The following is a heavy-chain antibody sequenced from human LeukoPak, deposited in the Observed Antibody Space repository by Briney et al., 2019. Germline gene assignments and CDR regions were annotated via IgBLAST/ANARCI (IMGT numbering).Heavy chain of an antibody. Sequence: GASVKVSCKVSGYTLTELSMHWVRQAPGKGLEWMGGFDPEDGETIYAQKFQGRVTMTEDTSTDTAYMELSSLRSEDTAVYYCATDLGSRLRYEDWPYYFDYWGQGTLVTVSS. CDR3: ATDLGSRLRYEDWPYYFDY. D-gene: IGHD3-16*01. CDR1: GYTLTELS. V-gene: IGHV1-24*01. J-gene: IGHJ4*02. CDR2: FDPEDGET.